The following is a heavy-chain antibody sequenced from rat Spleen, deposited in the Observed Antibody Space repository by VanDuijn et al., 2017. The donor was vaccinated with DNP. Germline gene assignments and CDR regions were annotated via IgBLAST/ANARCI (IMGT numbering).Heavy chain of an antibody. D-gene: IGHD1-2*01. CDR3: VRHEDSSSHIYGFAY. CDR2: ITNSGGSS. J-gene: IGHJ3*01. Sequence: EVELVESGGGLVQPGRSLKFSCVVSGFTFGNSGMAWVRQAPTKGLEWVASITNSGGSSYYRDSVKGRFTISRDNAKNTQYLQMDSLRSEDTATYYCVRHEDSSSHIYGFAYWGQGTLVTVSS. CDR1: GFTFGNSG. V-gene: IGHV5S13*01.